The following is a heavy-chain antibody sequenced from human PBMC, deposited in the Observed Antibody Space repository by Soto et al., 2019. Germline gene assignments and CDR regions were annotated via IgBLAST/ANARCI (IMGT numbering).Heavy chain of an antibody. CDR3: ARGGIVLVPAAQGAFDI. Sequence: SETLSLTCTVSGGSISSGGYYWSWIRQHPGKGLEWIGYIYYSGSTYYNPSLKSRVTISVDTSKNQFSLKLSSVTAADTAVYYCARGGIVLVPAAQGAFDIWGQGTMVTV. CDR2: IYYSGST. D-gene: IGHD2-2*01. J-gene: IGHJ3*02. V-gene: IGHV4-31*03. CDR1: GGSISSGGYY.